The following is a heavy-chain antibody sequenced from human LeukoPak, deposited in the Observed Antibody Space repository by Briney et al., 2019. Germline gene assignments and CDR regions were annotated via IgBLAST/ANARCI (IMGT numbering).Heavy chain of an antibody. D-gene: IGHD3-10*01. J-gene: IGHJ4*02. CDR1: GFTFSSYA. V-gene: IGHV3-23*01. CDR2: ISVSGAST. Sequence: GGSLRLSCAASGFTFSSYAMTWVRQAPGKGLEWVSAISVSGASTYYADSVEGRFTISRDSSKNTLFLQMNSLRAEDTAVYYCARVYCSGSYYFFDFWGQGILVTVSS. CDR3: ARVYCSGSYYFFDF.